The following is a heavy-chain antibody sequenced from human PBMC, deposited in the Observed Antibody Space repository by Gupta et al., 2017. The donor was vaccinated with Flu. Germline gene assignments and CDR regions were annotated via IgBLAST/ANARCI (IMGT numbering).Heavy chain of an antibody. CDR1: GGSISRNSYY. CDR3: ARHFVGYCSGGTCYDENDY. J-gene: IGHJ4*02. Sequence: QLQLQESGPGLVKPSETLSLTCFVSGGSISRNSYYWGWIRQPPGKGLEWIGSIYYSGNTYYNPSLKSRVTISVDTSKNQFFLNLNSVTATDTAVYYCARHFVGYCSGGTCYDENDYWGQGTLVTVSS. D-gene: IGHD2-15*01. V-gene: IGHV4-39*01. CDR2: IYYSGNT.